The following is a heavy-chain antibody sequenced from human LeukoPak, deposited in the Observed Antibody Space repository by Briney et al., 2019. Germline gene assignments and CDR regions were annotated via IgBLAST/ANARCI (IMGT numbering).Heavy chain of an antibody. Sequence: ASVKVSCKASGGTFSSYAISWVRQAPGQGLEWMGGIIPIFGTANHAQKFQGRVTITTDESTSTAYMELSSLRSEDTAVYYCASSYRDSSGYSYYYYMDVWGKGTTVTVSS. CDR2: IIPIFGTA. J-gene: IGHJ6*03. CDR3: ASSYRDSSGYSYYYYMDV. D-gene: IGHD3-22*01. V-gene: IGHV1-69*05. CDR1: GGTFSSYA.